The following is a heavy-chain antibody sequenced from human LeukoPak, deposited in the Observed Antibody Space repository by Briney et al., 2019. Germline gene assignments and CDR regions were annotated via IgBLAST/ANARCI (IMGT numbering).Heavy chain of an antibody. CDR3: ARALYDSSGYYHYFFDY. V-gene: IGHV1-69*05. Sequence: SVKVSCKASGGTFSSYAISWVRQAPGQGLEWMGGIIPIFGTANYAQKIQGRVTITTDESTSTAYMELSSLRSEDTAVYYCARALYDSSGYYHYFFDYWGQGTLVTVSS. CDR2: IIPIFGTA. D-gene: IGHD3-22*01. CDR1: GGTFSSYA. J-gene: IGHJ4*02.